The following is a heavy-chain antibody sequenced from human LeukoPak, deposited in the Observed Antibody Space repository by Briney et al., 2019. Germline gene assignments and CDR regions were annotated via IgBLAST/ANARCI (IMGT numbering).Heavy chain of an antibody. J-gene: IGHJ5*02. CDR1: GFTFSSYG. Sequence: GGSLRLSCAASGFTFSSYGMHWVRQAPGKGLEWVAFIRYDGSNKYYADSVKGRFTISRDNSKNTLYLQMNSLRAEDTAVYYCAKGTDYDFWSGYPHWDPWGQGTLVTVSS. CDR2: IRYDGSNK. V-gene: IGHV3-30*02. CDR3: AKGTDYDFWSGYPHWDP. D-gene: IGHD3-3*01.